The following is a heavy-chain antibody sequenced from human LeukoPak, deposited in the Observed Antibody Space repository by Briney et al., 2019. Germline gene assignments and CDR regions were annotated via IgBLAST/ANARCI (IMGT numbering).Heavy chain of an antibody. CDR2: INPNSGGT. CDR3: ARDRSVRGGDRVLNY. Sequence: ASVKVSCKASGYTLTGYYMHWVRQAPGQGLEWMGWINPNSGGTNYAQKFQGRVTMTRDTSISTAYMELSRLRSDDTAVYYCARDRSVRGGDRVLNYWGQGTLVTVSS. D-gene: IGHD2-21*02. CDR1: GYTLTGYY. V-gene: IGHV1-2*02. J-gene: IGHJ4*02.